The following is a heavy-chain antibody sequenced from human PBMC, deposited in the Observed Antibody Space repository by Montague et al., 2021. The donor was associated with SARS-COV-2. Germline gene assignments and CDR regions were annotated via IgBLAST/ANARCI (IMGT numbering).Heavy chain of an antibody. D-gene: IGHD3-3*01. Sequence: PALVKPTQTLTLTCTFSGFSLSTSGVGVGWIRQPPGKALEWLALSYWNDDKRYSPSLKSRLTITKDTSKNQVVLTMTNMDPVDTATYYCAKHKWSQRLVAYFDSWGQGTVVSVSS. CDR3: AKHKWSQRLVAYFDS. V-gene: IGHV2-5*01. CDR2: SYWNDDK. J-gene: IGHJ4*01. CDR1: GFSLSTSGVG.